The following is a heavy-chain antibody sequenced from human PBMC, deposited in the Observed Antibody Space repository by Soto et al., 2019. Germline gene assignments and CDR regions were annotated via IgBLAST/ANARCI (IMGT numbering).Heavy chain of an antibody. CDR3: ARGGDCSSTSCYADY. CDR2: INHSGST. D-gene: IGHD2-2*01. CDR1: GGSFSGYY. V-gene: IGHV4-34*01. J-gene: IGHJ4*02. Sequence: SETLSLTCAVYGGSFSGYYWSWIRQPPGKGLEWIGEINHSGSTNYNPSLKSRVTISVDTSKNQFSLKLSSVTAADTAVYYCARGGDCSSTSCYADYWGQGTLVTVSS.